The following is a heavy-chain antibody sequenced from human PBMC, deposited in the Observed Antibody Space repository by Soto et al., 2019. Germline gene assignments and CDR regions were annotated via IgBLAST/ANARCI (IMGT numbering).Heavy chain of an antibody. CDR2: INPNTGGT. Sequence: ASVKVSCKASGYTFTGYYMHWVRQAPGQGLEWMGWINPNTGGTNYAQKFQGRVTMTRDTSISTAYMELSRLRSDDTAVYYCARATRDGYNLALDYWGQGTLVTVSS. CDR1: GYTFTGYY. J-gene: IGHJ4*02. V-gene: IGHV1-2*02. D-gene: IGHD5-12*01. CDR3: ARATRDGYNLALDY.